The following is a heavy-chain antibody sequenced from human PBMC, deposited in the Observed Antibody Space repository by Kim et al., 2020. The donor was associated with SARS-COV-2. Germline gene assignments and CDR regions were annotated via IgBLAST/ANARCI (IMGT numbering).Heavy chain of an antibody. CDR1: GGSFSGYY. V-gene: IGHV4-34*01. CDR3: ARAYLLWFGSYYFDY. CDR2: INHSGST. J-gene: IGHJ4*02. Sequence: SETLSLPCAVYGGSFSGYYWSWIRQPPGKGLEWIGEINHSGSTNYNPSLKSRVTISVDTSKNQFSLKLSSVTAADTAVYYCARAYLLWFGSYYFDYWGQGTLVTVSS. D-gene: IGHD3-10*01.